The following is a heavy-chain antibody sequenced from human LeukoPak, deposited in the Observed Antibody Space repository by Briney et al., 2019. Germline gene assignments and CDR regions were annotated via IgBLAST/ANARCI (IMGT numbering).Heavy chain of an antibody. J-gene: IGHJ4*02. V-gene: IGHV4-4*09. CDR3: ARGRLRFLEWLLYFDY. CDR2: IYTSGST. Sequence: SETLSLTCTVSGVSISSYYWSWIRQPPGKGLEWIGYIYTSGSTNYNPSLKSRVTISVDTSKNQFSLKLSSVTAADTAVYYCARGRLRFLEWLLYFDYWGQGTLVTVSS. CDR1: GVSISSYY. D-gene: IGHD3-3*01.